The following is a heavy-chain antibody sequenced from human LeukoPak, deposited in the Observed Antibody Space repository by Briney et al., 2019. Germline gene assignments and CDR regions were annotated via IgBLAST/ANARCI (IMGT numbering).Heavy chain of an antibody. Sequence: SETLSLTCTVSGGSISSSSYYWGWIRQPPGKGLEWIGSIYYSGSTYYNPSLKSRVTISVDTSKTQFSLKLSSVTAADTAVYYCARWAAAGTTDAFDIWGQGTMVTVSS. D-gene: IGHD6-13*01. CDR2: IYYSGST. CDR1: GGSISSSSYY. V-gene: IGHV4-39*07. J-gene: IGHJ3*02. CDR3: ARWAAAGTTDAFDI.